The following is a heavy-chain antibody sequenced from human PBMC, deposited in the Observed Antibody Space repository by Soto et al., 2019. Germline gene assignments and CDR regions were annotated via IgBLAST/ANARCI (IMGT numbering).Heavy chain of an antibody. Sequence: QVQLVQSGAEVKKPGASVKVSCKVSGYTLTELSMHWVRQAPGNGLEWMGGFDPEDGETIYAQKFQGRVTMTEDTSTDTAYMELSSLRSEDTAVYYCATGGRITMVRGVIDYGMDVWGQGTTVTVSS. J-gene: IGHJ6*02. CDR3: ATGGRITMVRGVIDYGMDV. CDR1: GYTLTELS. D-gene: IGHD3-10*01. V-gene: IGHV1-24*01. CDR2: FDPEDGET.